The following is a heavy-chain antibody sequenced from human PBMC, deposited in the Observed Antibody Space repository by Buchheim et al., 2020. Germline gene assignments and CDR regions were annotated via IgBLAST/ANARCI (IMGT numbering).Heavy chain of an antibody. CDR2: ISYDGSNK. V-gene: IGHV3-30*03. Sequence: QVQLVESGGGVVQPGRSLRLSCAASGFTFSSYGMHWVRQAPGKGLEWVAVISYDGSNKYYVDSVKGRCTISRDNSKNTLYLQMNSLRAEDTAVYYCAAGSYYVDYWGQGTL. CDR3: AAGSYYVDY. CDR1: GFTFSSYG. D-gene: IGHD1-26*01. J-gene: IGHJ4*02.